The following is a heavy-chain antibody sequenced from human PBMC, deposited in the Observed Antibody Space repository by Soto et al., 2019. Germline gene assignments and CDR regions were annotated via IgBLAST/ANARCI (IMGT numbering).Heavy chain of an antibody. CDR3: ARAFIGDCGGDCYLFDY. CDR2: IYYSGST. D-gene: IGHD2-21*02. Sequence: SETLSLTCTVSGGSISSGGYYWSWIRQHPGKGLEWIGYIYYSGSTYYNPSLKSRVTISVDTSKNQFSLKLSSVTAADTAVYYCARAFIGDCGGDCYLFDYWGQGTLVTVSS. V-gene: IGHV4-31*03. J-gene: IGHJ4*02. CDR1: GGSISSGGYY.